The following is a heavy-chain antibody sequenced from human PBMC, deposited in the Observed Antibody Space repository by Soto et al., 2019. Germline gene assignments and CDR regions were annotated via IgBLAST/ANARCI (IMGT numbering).Heavy chain of an antibody. Sequence: HPGGSLRLSCAASGFTFSSYGMHGVRQAPGKGLEWVAVIWYDGSNKYYADSVKGRFTISRDNSKNTLYLQMNSLRAEDTAVYYCARGRGSTMIVGPWGQGTLVTVSS. CDR1: GFTFSSYG. CDR3: ARGRGSTMIVGP. D-gene: IGHD3-22*01. J-gene: IGHJ5*02. V-gene: IGHV3-33*01. CDR2: IWYDGSNK.